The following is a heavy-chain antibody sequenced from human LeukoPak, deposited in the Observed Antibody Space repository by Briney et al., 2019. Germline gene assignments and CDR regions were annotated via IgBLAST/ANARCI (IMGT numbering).Heavy chain of an antibody. D-gene: IGHD6-13*01. CDR2: IIPIFGTA. J-gene: IGHJ5*02. Sequence: SVKVSCKASGGTFSSYAISWVRQAPGQGLEWMGGIIPIFGTANYAQKFQGRVTITMDESMSTAYMELSSLRSEDTAVYYCASGNRRMGSSDGFDPWGQGTLVTVSS. CDR1: GGTFSSYA. V-gene: IGHV1-69*05. CDR3: ASGNRRMGSSDGFDP.